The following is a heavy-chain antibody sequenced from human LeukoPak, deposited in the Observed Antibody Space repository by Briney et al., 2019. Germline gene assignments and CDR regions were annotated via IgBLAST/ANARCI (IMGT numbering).Heavy chain of an antibody. CDR3: ARDRAGTIGFDP. D-gene: IGHD1-1*01. V-gene: IGHV4-59*10. J-gene: IGHJ5*02. CDR2: IYTSGST. CDR1: GGSLSGYY. Sequence: PSETLSLTCAVYGGSLSGYYWSWIRQPAGKGLEWIGRIYTSGSTNYNPSLKSRVTMSVDTSKNQFSLRLSSVTAADTAVYYCARDRAGTIGFDPWGQGTLVTVSS.